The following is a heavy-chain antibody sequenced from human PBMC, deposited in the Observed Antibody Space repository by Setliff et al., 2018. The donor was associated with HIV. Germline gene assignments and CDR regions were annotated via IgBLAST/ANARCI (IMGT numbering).Heavy chain of an antibody. CDR1: GGTFSSYT. Sequence: SVNVSCKASGGTFSSYTISWVRQARVQGLEWRGRIIPILGLENYAQKFQCRVTITADKSTSTAHMELSSVRSEDTAVYYCAGVVEWYFDYWGQGTLVTVSS. CDR3: AGVVEWYFDY. CDR2: IIPILGLE. J-gene: IGHJ4*02. V-gene: IGHV1-69*02. D-gene: IGHD3-3*01.